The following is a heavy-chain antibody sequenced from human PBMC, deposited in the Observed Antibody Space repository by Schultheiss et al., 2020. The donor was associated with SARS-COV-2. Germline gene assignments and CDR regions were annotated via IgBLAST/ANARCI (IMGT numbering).Heavy chain of an antibody. D-gene: IGHD3-22*01. Sequence: GGSLRLSCAASGFTFSSYGMHWVRQAPGKGLEWVAVIWYDGSNKYYADSVKGRFTISRDNSKNTLYLQMNSLRAEDTAVYYCARWVYYYDSSGYYPDSGLLDYWGQGTLVTVAS. V-gene: IGHV3-33*01. CDR2: IWYDGSNK. CDR3: ARWVYYYDSSGYYPDSGLLDY. J-gene: IGHJ4*02. CDR1: GFTFSSYG.